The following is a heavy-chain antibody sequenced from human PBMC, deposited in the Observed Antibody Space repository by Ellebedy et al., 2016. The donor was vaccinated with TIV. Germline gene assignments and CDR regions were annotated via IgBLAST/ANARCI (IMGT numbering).Heavy chain of an antibody. V-gene: IGHV3-73*01. D-gene: IGHD2-15*01. CDR1: GFTLSGSH. J-gene: IGHJ4*02. CDR3: ARQTVSCHNY. CDR2: IRRKTDNYAT. Sequence: GESLKISCAASGFTLSGSHIHWVSQASGKGLEWVGHIRRKTDNYATAYAASVRGRFIISRDDSKNTAYLQMDSLQTDDTAVYYCARQTVSCHNYWGQGTLVTVSS.